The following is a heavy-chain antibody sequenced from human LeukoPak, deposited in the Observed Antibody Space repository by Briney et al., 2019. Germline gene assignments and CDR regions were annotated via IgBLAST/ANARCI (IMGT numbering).Heavy chain of an antibody. J-gene: IGHJ6*03. D-gene: IGHD3-10*01. V-gene: IGHV3-74*03. CDR2: INLDGSTT. CDR3: ARSGDILYYYYMDV. CDR1: GFTFNNYW. Sequence: GGSLRLSCAASGFTFNNYWMHWVRQAPGKGLVWVSRINLDGSTTTYADSVKGRFLVSRDNAKNTLYLEMNSLRAEDTAVYYCARSGDILYYYYMDVWGKGTTVTVSS.